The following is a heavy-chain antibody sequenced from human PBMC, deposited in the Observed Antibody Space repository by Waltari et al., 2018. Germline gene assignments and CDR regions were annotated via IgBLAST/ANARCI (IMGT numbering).Heavy chain of an antibody. CDR1: KVTLGKFA. D-gene: IGHD2-15*01. V-gene: IGHV3-30*01. CDR2: ISHDGSDK. CDR3: ARVDYGGKNYFYYGLEV. J-gene: IGHJ6*02. Sequence: QVQLVESGGGVVQPGRSLRLSCAGTKVTLGKFAGPGVRQAPGKGLEWAALISHDGSDKYYADSVKGRFSVSRDNSKNTVYLQMNSLRSEDTAVYYCARVDYGGKNYFYYGLEVWGQGTTVTVSS.